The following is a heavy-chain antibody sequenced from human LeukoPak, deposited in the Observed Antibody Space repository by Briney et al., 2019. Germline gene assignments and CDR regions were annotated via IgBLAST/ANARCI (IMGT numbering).Heavy chain of an antibody. J-gene: IGHJ6*03. CDR2: ISRSSAYI. V-gene: IGHV3-21*01. Sequence: GGSLRLSCAASGFTLSSYSMNWVRQAPGKGLEWVSSISRSSAYIYYADSVKGRFTISRDNAKNSVYLQMTSLRAEDTALYYCAKDATAVPGTVYMDVWGKGTTVTISS. CDR1: GFTLSSYS. CDR3: AKDATAVPGTVYMDV. D-gene: IGHD6-13*01.